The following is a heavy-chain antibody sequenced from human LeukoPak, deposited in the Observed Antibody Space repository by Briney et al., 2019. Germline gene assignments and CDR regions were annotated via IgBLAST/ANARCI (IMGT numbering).Heavy chain of an antibody. CDR3: ALSSGYSLPSY. CDR2: IYYSGST. D-gene: IGHD3-22*01. V-gene: IGHV4-39*07. CDR1: GGSISSSSYY. J-gene: IGHJ4*02. Sequence: SETLSLTCTVSGGSISSSSYYWGWIRQPPGKGLEWIGSIYYSGSTYYNPSLKSRVTISVDTSKNQFSLKLSSVTAADTAVYYCALSSGYSLPSYWGQGTLVTVSS.